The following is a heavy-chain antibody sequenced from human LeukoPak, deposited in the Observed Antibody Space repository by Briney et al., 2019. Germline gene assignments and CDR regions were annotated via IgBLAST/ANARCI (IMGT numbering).Heavy chain of an antibody. J-gene: IGHJ5*02. CDR3: ARVRRLNLFWFDP. CDR2: INPNSGGT. V-gene: IGHV1-2*02. D-gene: IGHD6-19*01. CDR1: GYTFTGYY. Sequence: ASVKVSCKASGYTFTGYYMHWVRQAPGQGLEWMGWINPNSGGTNYAQKFQGRVTMTRDTSISTAYMEPSRLRSDDTAVYYCARVRRLNLFWFDPWGQGTLVTVSS.